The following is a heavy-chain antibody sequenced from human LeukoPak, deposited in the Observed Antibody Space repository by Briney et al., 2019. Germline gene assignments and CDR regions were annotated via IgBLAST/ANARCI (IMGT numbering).Heavy chain of an antibody. D-gene: IGHD3-9*01. J-gene: IGHJ4*02. CDR3: ASTSGYYDILTGYYREGYYFDY. CDR1: Y. Sequence: YWTWVRQAPGKGLEWVGRTRNKANIYTTEYAASVKGRFTISRDDSKNSLYLQMNSLKTEDTAVYYCASTSGYYDILTGYYREGYYFDYWGQGTLVTVSS. V-gene: IGHV3-72*01. CDR2: TRNKANIYTT.